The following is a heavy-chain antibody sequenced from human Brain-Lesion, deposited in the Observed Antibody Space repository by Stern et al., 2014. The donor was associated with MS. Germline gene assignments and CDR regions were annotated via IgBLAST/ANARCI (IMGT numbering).Heavy chain of an antibody. CDR1: GTSINTLY. CDR3: ARGGGRTYFDY. J-gene: IGHJ4*02. D-gene: IGHD3-16*01. CDR2: VYYSGST. V-gene: IGHV4-59*11. Sequence: VHLVESGPGLVKPSETLSLTCTVSGTSINTLYWSWIRQSPGQGLEWIAWVYYSGSTNYNPSLKSRVTISIDTSTNQFSLKVNSVTAADTAVYYCARGGGRTYFDYWGQGTLVTVSS.